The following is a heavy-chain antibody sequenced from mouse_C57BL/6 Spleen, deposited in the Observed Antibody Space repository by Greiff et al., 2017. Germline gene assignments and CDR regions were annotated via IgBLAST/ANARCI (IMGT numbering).Heavy chain of an antibody. CDR3: ARYPKYYGSSYAMDY. D-gene: IGHD1-1*01. J-gene: IGHJ4*01. CDR2: IHPNSGST. Sequence: QVQLQQPGAELVKPGASVKLSCKASGYTFTSYWMHWVKQRPGRGLEWIGMIHPNSGSTNYNEKFKSKATLTVDKSSSTAYMQLSSLTSEDSAVYYCARYPKYYGSSYAMDYWGQGTSVTVSS. V-gene: IGHV1-64*01. CDR1: GYTFTSYW.